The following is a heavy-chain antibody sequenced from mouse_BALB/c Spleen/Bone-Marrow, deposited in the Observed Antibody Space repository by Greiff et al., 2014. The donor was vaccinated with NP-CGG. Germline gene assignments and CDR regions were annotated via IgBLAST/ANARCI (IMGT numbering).Heavy chain of an antibody. CDR3: ARRDYRYDGAMDY. J-gene: IGHJ4*01. D-gene: IGHD2-14*01. V-gene: IGHV1-7*01. CDR1: GYTFTSYW. CDR2: INPSTGYT. Sequence: VQVVESGAELAKPGASVKMSCKASGYTFTSYWMHWVKQRPGQGLEWIGYINPSTGYTEYNQKFKDKATLTADKSSSTAYMQLSSLTSEDSAVYYCARRDYRYDGAMDYWGQGTSVTVSS.